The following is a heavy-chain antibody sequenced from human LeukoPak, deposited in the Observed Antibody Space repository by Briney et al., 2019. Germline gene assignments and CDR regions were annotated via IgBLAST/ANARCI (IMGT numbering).Heavy chain of an antibody. V-gene: IGHV4-61*02. CDR2: IYTSGST. D-gene: IGHD3-3*01. Sequence: PSETLSLTCTVSGGSISSGAYYWSWIRQPAGKGLEWIGRIYTSGSTNYNPSLKSRVTIPVDTSKNQFSLKLSSVTAADTAVYYCARDKNYDFWSGYYTGGYFDYWGQGTLVTVSS. CDR1: GGSISSGAYY. CDR3: ARDKNYDFWSGYYTGGYFDY. J-gene: IGHJ4*02.